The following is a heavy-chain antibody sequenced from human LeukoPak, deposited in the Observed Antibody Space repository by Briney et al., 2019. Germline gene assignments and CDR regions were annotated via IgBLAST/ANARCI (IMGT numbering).Heavy chain of an antibody. CDR2: ISGGAGST. CDR1: GFTFSSYA. D-gene: IGHD6-19*01. J-gene: IGHJ4*02. CDR3: ARGAYSSGWYLDY. Sequence: PGGSLRLSCAASGFTFSSYAMSWVRQAPGKGLEWVSSISGGAGSTYYAGSVKGRFTISRDISRNTLYLQMNSLRAEDTAVYYCARGAYSSGWYLDYWGQGTLVTVSS. V-gene: IGHV3-23*01.